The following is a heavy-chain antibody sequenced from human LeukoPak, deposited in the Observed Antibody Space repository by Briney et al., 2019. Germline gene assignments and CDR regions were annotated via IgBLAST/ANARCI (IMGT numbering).Heavy chain of an antibody. V-gene: IGHV3-21*01. CDR2: ISSSSSYI. CDR3: ARNNREDYFDY. CDR1: GFTFSSYA. D-gene: IGHD1-14*01. Sequence: GGSLRLSCAASGFTFSSYAMHWVRQAPGKGLEWVSSISSSSSYIYYADSVKGRFAISRDNAKNSLYLQMNSLRAEDTAVYYCARNNREDYFDYWGQGTLVTVSS. J-gene: IGHJ4*02.